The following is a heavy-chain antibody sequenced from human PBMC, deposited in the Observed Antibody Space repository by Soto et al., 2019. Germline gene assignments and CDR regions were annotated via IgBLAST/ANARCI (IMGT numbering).Heavy chain of an antibody. CDR3: ARDAAYSGSYRIWGIIGY. Sequence: ASVKVSCKASGGTFSSYAISWVRQAPGQGLEWMGGIIPIFGTANYAQKFQGRVTITADESTSTAYMELSSLRSEDTAVYYCARDAAYSGSYRIWGIIGYWGQGTLVTVSS. V-gene: IGHV1-69*13. J-gene: IGHJ4*02. CDR2: IIPIFGTA. D-gene: IGHD1-26*01. CDR1: GGTFSSYA.